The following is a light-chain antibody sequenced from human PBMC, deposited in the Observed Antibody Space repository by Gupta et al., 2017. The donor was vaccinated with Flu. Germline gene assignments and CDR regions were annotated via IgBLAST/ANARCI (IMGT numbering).Light chain of an antibody. V-gene: IGKV1-39*01. CDR1: QSISSN. J-gene: IGKJ1*01. CDR3: QQSYSNPRT. CDR2: AAS. Sequence: DIQMTQSPSYLSASVGDRVTITCRASQSISSNLNWYQQKPGKAPKLLIYAASSLQSGVPSRFSGSGSGTEFTLTISSLQPEDFATYYCQQSYSNPRTFGQGTKVEIK.